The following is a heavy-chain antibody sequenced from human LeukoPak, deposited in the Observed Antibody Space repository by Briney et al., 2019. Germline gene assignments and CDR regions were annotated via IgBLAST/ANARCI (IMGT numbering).Heavy chain of an antibody. CDR3: ATPTTGCSSTSCYLLF. CDR2: IYPANSAS. J-gene: IGHJ4*02. V-gene: IGHV5-51*01. CDR1: GSTFTSHW. Sequence: GESLKISSKDSGSTFTSHWIGWVRQMPAKGLEWMGVIYPANSASTYSPSFQGQVTISADRSISTAYLQWSSVKASDTAMYYCATPTTGCSSTSCYLLFWGQGTLVTVSS. D-gene: IGHD2-2*01.